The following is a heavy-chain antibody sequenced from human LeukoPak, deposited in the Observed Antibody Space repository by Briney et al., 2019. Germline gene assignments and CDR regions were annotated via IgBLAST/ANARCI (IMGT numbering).Heavy chain of an antibody. CDR2: IYYSGST. V-gene: IGHV4-59*01. CDR1: GGSISSYY. CDR3: ARDRVVDATFYKYYALDV. Sequence: PSETLSLTCTVSGGSISSYYWSWIRQPPGKGLEWIGYIYYSGSTNYNASLKSRVTISVDASKPQFSLKLNSVTAADTAVYYCARDRVVDATFYKYYALDVWGQGTTVTVSS. D-gene: IGHD2-15*01. J-gene: IGHJ6*02.